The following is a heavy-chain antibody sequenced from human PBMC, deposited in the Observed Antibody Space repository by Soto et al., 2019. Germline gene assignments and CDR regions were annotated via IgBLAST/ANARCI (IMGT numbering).Heavy chain of an antibody. CDR1: GGSISSYY. J-gene: IGHJ3*02. D-gene: IGHD2-2*01. V-gene: IGHV4-59*01. CDR3: ARFGYYDIVVTRAFDI. Sequence: SETLSLTCTVSGGSISSYYWSWIRQPPGKGLEWIGYIYYSGSTNYNPSLKSRVTISVDTSKNQFSLKLSSVTAADTAVYYCARFGYYDIVVTRAFDIWGQGTMVTVSS. CDR2: IYYSGST.